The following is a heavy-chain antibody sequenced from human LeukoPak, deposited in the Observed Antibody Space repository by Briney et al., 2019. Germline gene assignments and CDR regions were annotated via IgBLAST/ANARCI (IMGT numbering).Heavy chain of an antibody. V-gene: IGHV3-23*01. CDR3: AKDIYLGDSSGYCDY. Sequence: PGGSLRLSCAASGFTFSSYGMSWVRQAPGKGLEWVSAISGSGGSTYYADSVKGRFTISRDNSKNTLYLQMNSLRAEDTAVYYCAKDIYLGDSSGYCDYWGQGTLVTVSS. J-gene: IGHJ4*02. CDR2: ISGSGGST. CDR1: GFTFSSYG. D-gene: IGHD3-22*01.